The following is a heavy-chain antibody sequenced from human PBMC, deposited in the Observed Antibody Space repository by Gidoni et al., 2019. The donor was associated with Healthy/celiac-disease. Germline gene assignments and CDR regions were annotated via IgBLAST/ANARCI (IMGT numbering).Heavy chain of an antibody. CDR2: INHSGST. CDR3: ARVRRCSGGSCYSSVAGKFFDY. V-gene: IGHV4-34*01. CDR1: GGSFSGSY. J-gene: IGHJ4*02. Sequence: QVQLQQWGAGLLKPSETLSLTCAVYGGSFSGSYWSWLRPPPGKGRAWIGEINHSGSTNYNPSLKSRVTISVDTSKNQFSLKLSSVTAADTAVYYCARVRRCSGGSCYSSVAGKFFDYWGQGTLVTVSS. D-gene: IGHD2-15*01.